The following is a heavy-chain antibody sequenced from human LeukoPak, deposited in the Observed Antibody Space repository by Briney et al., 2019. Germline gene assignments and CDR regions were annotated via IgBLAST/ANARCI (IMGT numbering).Heavy chain of an antibody. V-gene: IGHV3-9*01. Sequence: PGRSLRLSCAASGFAFDDYAMHWVRQAPGKGLEWVSGISWNSGSIGYADSVKGRFTISRDNAKNPLYLQMNSLRAEDTALYYCAKVYNWNDMGAFDIWGKGTMVTVSS. CDR3: AKVYNWNDMGAFDI. J-gene: IGHJ3*02. D-gene: IGHD1-1*01. CDR1: GFAFDDYA. CDR2: ISWNSGSI.